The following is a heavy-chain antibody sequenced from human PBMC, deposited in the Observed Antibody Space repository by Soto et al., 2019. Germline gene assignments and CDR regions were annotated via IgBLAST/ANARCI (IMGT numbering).Heavy chain of an antibody. CDR3: ARVISDRTVGAAAS. D-gene: IGHD2-15*01. V-gene: IGHV3-30-3*01. Sequence: QVQLVESGGGVVQPGRSMRLSCAASGFIFSTHAMHWVRRAPGKGLHWVSLISFDGSDKYYADSVKGRFTISRDKSKNTLYLQMNSLRADDTAMYYCARVISDRTVGAAASWGQGNLVTVSS. CDR2: ISFDGSDK. J-gene: IGHJ5*02. CDR1: GFIFSTHA.